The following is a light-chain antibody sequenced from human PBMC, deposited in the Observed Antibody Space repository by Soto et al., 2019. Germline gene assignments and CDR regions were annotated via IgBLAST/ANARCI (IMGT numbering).Light chain of an antibody. CDR1: QTLSIGS. Sequence: EILLAQSPDTLSLSPGERETLVCRASQTLSIGSLAWYQQKPCQAPTLMIYDASNRATGIPDRFSGSGSGADFTLTISRLEPEDFAVYYCQEYGSSPQVTFGPGTKVDI. V-gene: IGKV3-20*01. CDR3: QEYGSSPQVT. CDR2: DAS. J-gene: IGKJ3*01.